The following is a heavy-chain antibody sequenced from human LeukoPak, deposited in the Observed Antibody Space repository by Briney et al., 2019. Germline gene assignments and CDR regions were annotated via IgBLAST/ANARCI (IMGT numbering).Heavy chain of an antibody. V-gene: IGHV4-59*01. CDR3: ARDRGLYRAFDY. D-gene: IGHD3-10*01. J-gene: IGHJ4*02. CDR2: IYYSGST. Sequence: SETLSLTCTVSGGSISSYYWGWIRQPPGKGLEWIGYIYYSGSTNYNPSLKSRVTISVDTSKNQFSLKLSSVTAADTAVYYCARDRGLYRAFDYWGQGTLVTVSS. CDR1: GGSISSYY.